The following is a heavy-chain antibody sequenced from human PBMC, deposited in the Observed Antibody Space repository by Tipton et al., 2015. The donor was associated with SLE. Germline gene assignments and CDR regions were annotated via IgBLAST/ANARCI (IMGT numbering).Heavy chain of an antibody. D-gene: IGHD3-10*01. CDR1: GFTFSSYG. J-gene: IGHJ3*02. CDR3: ARGDQYYYGSSDAFDI. V-gene: IGHV3-30*02. CDR2: IRYDGSNK. Sequence: SLRLSCAASGFTFSSYGMHWVRQAPGKGLEWVAFIRYDGSNKYYADSVKGRFTISRDNSKNTLYLQMNSLRAEDTAVYYCARGDQYYYGSSDAFDIWGQGTMVTVSS.